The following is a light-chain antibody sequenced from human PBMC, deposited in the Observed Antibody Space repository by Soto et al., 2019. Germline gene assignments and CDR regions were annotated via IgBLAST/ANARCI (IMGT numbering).Light chain of an antibody. Sequence: ESVLTQSPGTLSLSPGERATLSLRASQTVRNNYLAWYQQKPGQAPRLLIYNSSTRPTGIPDRFSGSGSGTDCSLTISRLEPEDFALYFCQQYRDLPQTFGQGTRVEIK. CDR2: NSS. CDR3: QQYRDLPQT. J-gene: IGKJ1*01. V-gene: IGKV3-20*01. CDR1: QTVRNNY.